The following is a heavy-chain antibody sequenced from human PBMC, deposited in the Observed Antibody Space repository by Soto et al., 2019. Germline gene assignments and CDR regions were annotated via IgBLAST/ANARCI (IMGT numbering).Heavy chain of an antibody. CDR1: SGSFSGYY. V-gene: IGHV4-34*01. D-gene: IGHD3-22*01. J-gene: IGHJ4*02. CDR2: ISHSGST. Sequence: QVQLQQWGAGLLKPSETLSLRCVVNSGSFSGYYWTWIRQTPGKGLEWIGEISHSGSTNYNPSVMSRVTTAADTSKKQFSLRLSSVTAADTALYFCARGYESSRRYLPLLDYWGQGTLVTVSS. CDR3: ARGYESSRRYLPLLDY.